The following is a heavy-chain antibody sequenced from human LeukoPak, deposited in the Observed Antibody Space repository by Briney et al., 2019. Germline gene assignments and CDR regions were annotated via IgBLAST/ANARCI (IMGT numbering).Heavy chain of an antibody. V-gene: IGHV1-69*13. D-gene: IGHD3-10*01. CDR3: ARGKFLEWFGALSSDYYYYGMDV. CDR1: GYTFTSYG. Sequence: ASVKVSCKASGYTFTSYGVSWVRQAPGQGLEWMGGIIPIFGTANYAQKFQGRVTITADESTSTAYMEPSSLRSEDTAVYYCARGKFLEWFGALSSDYYYYGMDVWGQGTTVTVSS. J-gene: IGHJ6*02. CDR2: IIPIFGTA.